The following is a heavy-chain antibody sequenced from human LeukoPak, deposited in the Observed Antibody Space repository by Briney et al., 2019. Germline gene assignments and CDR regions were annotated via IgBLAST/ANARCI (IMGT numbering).Heavy chain of an antibody. D-gene: IGHD3-22*01. J-gene: IGHJ3*02. V-gene: IGHV4-39*01. Sequence: SETLSLACTVSGGSITSGNYYWGWIRQPPGKGLEWIGDIFFTGSTYYSPSLKSRVTISVGTSTTQFSLKLTSVTAADTAVYYCARQIASSGYLPWAFDIWGQGTVVTVSS. CDR1: GGSITSGNYY. CDR2: IFFTGST. CDR3: ARQIASSGYLPWAFDI.